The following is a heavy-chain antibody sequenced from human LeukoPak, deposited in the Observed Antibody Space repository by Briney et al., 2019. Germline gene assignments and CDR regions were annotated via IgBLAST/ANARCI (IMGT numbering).Heavy chain of an antibody. CDR2: IYHTGST. V-gene: IGHV4-59*01. D-gene: IGHD6-25*01. Sequence: SETLSLTCTVSGSSISSYYWSWIRQPPGKGLEWIANIYHTGSTNYNPSLSSRVTISIDTAKNQFSLKLTSVTAADTAVYYCARRGRNSSGWQDYLWGQGTLVTVSS. CDR3: ARRGRNSSGWQDYL. CDR1: GSSISSYY. J-gene: IGHJ4*02.